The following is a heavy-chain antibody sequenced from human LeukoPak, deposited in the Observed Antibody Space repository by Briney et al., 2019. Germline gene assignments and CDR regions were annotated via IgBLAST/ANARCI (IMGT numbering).Heavy chain of an antibody. CDR1: GGSISSSSYY. Sequence: SETLSLTCTVSGGSISSSSYYWGWIRQPPGKGLEWIGSIYYSGSTYYNPSLKSRVTMSVDTSKNQFSLKLSSVTAADTAVYYCARVSHCSSTSCYPGGYYYYYMDVWGKGTTVTVSS. V-gene: IGHV4-39*07. CDR3: ARVSHCSSTSCYPGGYYYYYMDV. D-gene: IGHD2-2*01. CDR2: IYYSGST. J-gene: IGHJ6*03.